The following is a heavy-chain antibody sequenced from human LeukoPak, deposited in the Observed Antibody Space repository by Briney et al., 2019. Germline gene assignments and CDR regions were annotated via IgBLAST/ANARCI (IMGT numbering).Heavy chain of an antibody. Sequence: SQTLSLTCTVSGGSISSGSYYWSWIRQPAGKGLEWIGRIYTSGSTNYNPSLKSRVTISVDTSKNQFSLKLSSVTAADTAVYYCAREVKDFWSGYYTGSRHYYYYYMDVWGKGTTVTVSS. V-gene: IGHV4-61*02. CDR3: AREVKDFWSGYYTGSRHYYYYYMDV. CDR2: IYTSGST. D-gene: IGHD3-3*01. CDR1: GGSISSGSYY. J-gene: IGHJ6*03.